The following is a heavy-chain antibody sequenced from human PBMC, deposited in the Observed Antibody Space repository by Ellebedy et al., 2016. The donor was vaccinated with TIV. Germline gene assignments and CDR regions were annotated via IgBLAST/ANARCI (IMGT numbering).Heavy chain of an antibody. CDR1: GYSFTSYW. D-gene: IGHD5-24*01. Sequence: GESLKISXKGSGYSFTSYWIGWVRQMPGKGLEWMGIIYPGDSDTRYSSSFQGQVTISADKSISTAYLQWSSLKASDTAMYYCARLFEMATKRAYYYGMDVWGQGTTVTVSS. V-gene: IGHV5-51*01. CDR3: ARLFEMATKRAYYYGMDV. CDR2: IYPGDSDT. J-gene: IGHJ6*02.